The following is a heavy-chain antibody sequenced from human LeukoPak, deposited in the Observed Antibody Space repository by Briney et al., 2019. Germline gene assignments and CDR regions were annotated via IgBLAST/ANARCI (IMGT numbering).Heavy chain of an antibody. J-gene: IGHJ5*02. Sequence: VASVKVSCKASGYTFTGYYMHWVRQAPGQGLEWMGWINPNSGGTNYAQKFQGRVTMTRYTSISTAYMELSRLRSDDTAVYYCAREYSSGWYWFDPWGQGTLVTVSS. CDR1: GYTFTGYY. V-gene: IGHV1-2*02. D-gene: IGHD6-19*01. CDR2: INPNSGGT. CDR3: AREYSSGWYWFDP.